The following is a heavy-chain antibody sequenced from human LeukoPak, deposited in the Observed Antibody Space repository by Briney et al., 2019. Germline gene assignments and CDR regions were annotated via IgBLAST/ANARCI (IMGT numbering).Heavy chain of an antibody. D-gene: IGHD3-22*01. CDR1: GFTFSSYA. CDR2: ISGSGGST. Sequence: GGSLRLSCAASGFTFSSYAMSWVRQAPGKGLEWVSAISGSGGSTYYADSVKGRFTISRDNSKNTLYLQMNSLRAEDTAVYYCAKEISLYYYDSSGQDYWGQRTLVTVSS. V-gene: IGHV3-23*01. J-gene: IGHJ4*02. CDR3: AKEISLYYYDSSGQDY.